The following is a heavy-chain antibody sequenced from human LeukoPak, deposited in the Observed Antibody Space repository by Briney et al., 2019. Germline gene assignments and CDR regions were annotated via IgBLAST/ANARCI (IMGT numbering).Heavy chain of an antibody. J-gene: IGHJ4*02. CDR2: ISGSGGST. D-gene: IGHD2-21*02. CDR3: AKSPCGGDCYSIFDY. Sequence: PGGSLRLSCAASGFTFSSYAMSWVRQAPGKGLEWVSAISGSGGSTYYADSVKGRFTISRDNSKNTLYLQMNSLRAEDTAVYYCAKSPCGGDCYSIFDYWGQGALVTVSS. V-gene: IGHV3-23*01. CDR1: GFTFSSYA.